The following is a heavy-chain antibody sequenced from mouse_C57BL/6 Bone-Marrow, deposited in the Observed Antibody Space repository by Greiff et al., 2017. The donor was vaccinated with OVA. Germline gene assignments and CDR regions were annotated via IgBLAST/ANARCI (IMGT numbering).Heavy chain of an antibody. CDR2: IWTGGGT. V-gene: IGHV2-9-1*01. J-gene: IGHJ2*01. CDR1: GFSLTSYA. D-gene: IGHD3-3*01. CDR3: ARNEGWGSGYYDY. Sequence: VKVVESGPGLVAPSQRLSITCTVSGFSLTSYAISWVHQTPGKGLEWLGEIWTGGGTNYNSALKSRMSISKDNSKSQVFLKMNSLQTDDTARYYCARNEGWGSGYYDYWGQGTTLTVSS.